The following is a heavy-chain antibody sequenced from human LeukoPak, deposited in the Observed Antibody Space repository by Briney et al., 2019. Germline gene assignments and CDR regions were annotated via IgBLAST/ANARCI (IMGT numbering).Heavy chain of an antibody. CDR1: GGSFSGYY. CDR3: ASSGSIWGYYYYYGMDV. D-gene: IGHD7-27*01. CDR2: INHSGST. V-gene: IGHV4-34*01. Sequence: PSETLSLTCAVYGGSFSGYYWSWIRQPPGKGLEWIGEINHSGSTNYNPSLKSRVTISVDTSKNQFSLKLSSVTAADTAVYYCASSGSIWGYYYYYGMDVWDKGTTVTVSS. J-gene: IGHJ6*04.